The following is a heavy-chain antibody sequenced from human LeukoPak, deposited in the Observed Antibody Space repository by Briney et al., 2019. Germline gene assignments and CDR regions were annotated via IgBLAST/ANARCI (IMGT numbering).Heavy chain of an antibody. D-gene: IGHD2-15*01. Sequence: QPGGSLRLSCAASGFTFSSYAMSWVRQAPGKGLEWVSSIGGGVGGSPYYADSVKGRFTISRNNSENTLYLQMNSLRADDTALYYCAKGARGWLTDYWGQGTLVTVSS. CDR1: GFTFSSYA. V-gene: IGHV3-23*01. CDR3: AKGARGWLTDY. J-gene: IGHJ4*02. CDR2: IGGGVGGSP.